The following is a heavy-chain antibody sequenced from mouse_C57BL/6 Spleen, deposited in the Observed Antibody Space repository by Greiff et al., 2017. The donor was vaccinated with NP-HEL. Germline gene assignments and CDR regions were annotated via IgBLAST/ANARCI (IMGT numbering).Heavy chain of an antibody. V-gene: IGHV2-9-1*01. Sequence: AISWVRQPPGKGLEWLGVIWTGGGTNYNSALKSRLSISKDNSKSQVFLKMNSLQTDDTARYYCARHSLSGAWFAYWGQGTLVTVSA. J-gene: IGHJ3*01. CDR1: A. D-gene: IGHD3-2*02. CDR3: ARHSLSGAWFAY. CDR2: IWTGGGT.